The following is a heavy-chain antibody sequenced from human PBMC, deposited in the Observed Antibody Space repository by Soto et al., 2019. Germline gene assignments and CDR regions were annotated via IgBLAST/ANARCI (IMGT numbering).Heavy chain of an antibody. J-gene: IGHJ6*02. V-gene: IGHV5-10-1*01. CDR1: GYSFTSYW. CDR2: IDPSDSYT. CDR3: ARFTVAHNYYYYGMDV. Sequence: HGESLKISCKGSGYSFTSYWISWVRQMPGKGLEWMGRIDPSDSYTNYSPSFQGHVTISADKSISTAYLQWSSLKASDTAMYYCARFTVAHNYYYYGMDVWGQGTTVTVSS. D-gene: IGHD6-19*01.